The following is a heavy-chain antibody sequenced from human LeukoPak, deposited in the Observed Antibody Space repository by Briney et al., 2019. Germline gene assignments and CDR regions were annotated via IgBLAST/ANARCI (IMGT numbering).Heavy chain of an antibody. J-gene: IGHJ4*02. CDR1: GDSVSNNNVA. D-gene: IGHD6-13*01. Sequence: SQTLSLTCAISGDSVSNNNVAWNWVRQSPSRGLEWLGRTYYRSKWYNDYAVSVKSRITITPDTSKNQVSLQLSSVSLEDTAIYFFARVQQLGQGFHYWGQGTLVTVSS. V-gene: IGHV6-1*01. CDR2: TYYRSKWYN. CDR3: ARVQQLGQGFHY.